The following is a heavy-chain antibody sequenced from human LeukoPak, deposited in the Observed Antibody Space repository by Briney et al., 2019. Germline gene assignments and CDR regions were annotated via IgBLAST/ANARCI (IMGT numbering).Heavy chain of an antibody. CDR2: IYPSGT. J-gene: IGHJ5*02. Sequence: SETLCLTCTVSGDSIGSNYWSWIRQPAGKGLEWIGRIYPSGTNYNPSLKSRVTISVDKSKNQFSLKLISVTAADTAMYYCAKSSGSYRPWGQGTLVTVSS. CDR1: GDSIGSNY. V-gene: IGHV4-4*07. CDR3: AKSSGSYRP. D-gene: IGHD1-26*01.